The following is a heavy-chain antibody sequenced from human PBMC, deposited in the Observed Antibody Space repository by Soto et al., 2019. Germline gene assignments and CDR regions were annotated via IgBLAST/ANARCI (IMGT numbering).Heavy chain of an antibody. CDR3: ASEGVRGIDV. V-gene: IGHV1-8*01. CDR1: GYTFTRYD. Sequence: QVHLVQSGAEVKKPGASVKVSCKATGYTFTRYDINWVRQATGQGLEWMGWMNPNSGNTGYAQKFQGIVTMTRNTAIRTAYMELSSLRSEDTAVYYCASEGVRGIDVWGQGTTVTVSS. CDR2: MNPNSGNT. J-gene: IGHJ6*02. D-gene: IGHD3-16*01.